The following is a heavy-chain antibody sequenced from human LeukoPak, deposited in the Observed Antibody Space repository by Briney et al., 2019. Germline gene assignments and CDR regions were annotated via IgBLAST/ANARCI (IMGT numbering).Heavy chain of an antibody. CDR2: IYYSGST. D-gene: IGHD3-10*01. CDR3: ARLSPYYYGSGSYYSPFDY. J-gene: IGHJ4*02. CDR1: GDSISSSHYY. V-gene: IGHV4-39*07. Sequence: SETLSLTCTVSGDSISSSHYYWGWIRQPPGQGLEWIGSIYYSGSTYYNPSLKSRVTISVDTSKNQFSLKLSSVTAADTAVYYCARLSPYYYGSGSYYSPFDYWGQGTLVTVS.